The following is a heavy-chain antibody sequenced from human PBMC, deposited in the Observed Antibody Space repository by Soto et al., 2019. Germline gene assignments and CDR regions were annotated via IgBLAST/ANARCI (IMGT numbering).Heavy chain of an antibody. V-gene: IGHV1-24*01. CDR2: FDPEDGET. Sequence: ASVKVSCKVSGYTLTELYMHWVRQAPGKGLEWMGGFDPEDGETIYAQKFQGRVTMTEDTSTDTAYMELSSLRSEDTAVYYCATLGTTTSGSYYFDYWGQGTLVTVSS. D-gene: IGHD1-26*01. CDR3: ATLGTTTSGSYYFDY. CDR1: GYTLTELY. J-gene: IGHJ4*02.